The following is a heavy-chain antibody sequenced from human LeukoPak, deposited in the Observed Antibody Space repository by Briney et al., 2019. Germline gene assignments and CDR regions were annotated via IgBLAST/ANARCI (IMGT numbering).Heavy chain of an antibody. CDR2: ISSDGSST. D-gene: IGHD6-6*01. CDR3: ARMAEYSTAGMRY. CDR1: GFTFSSYW. Sequence: GGSLRLSCVASGFTFSSYWMHWVRQAPGKGLVWVSRISSDGSSTSYADSVKGRFTISRDNAKNTLYLQMNSLRAEDTAVYYCARMAEYSTAGMRYWGQGTLVTVSS. V-gene: IGHV3-74*01. J-gene: IGHJ4*02.